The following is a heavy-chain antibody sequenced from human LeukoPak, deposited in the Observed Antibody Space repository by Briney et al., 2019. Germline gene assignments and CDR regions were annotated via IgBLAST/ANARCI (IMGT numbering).Heavy chain of an antibody. CDR2: IRYSGSA. CDR1: GGSISTYY. J-gene: IGHJ3*02. V-gene: IGHV4-59*01. CDR3: ARGRFLDAFDI. Sequence: PSETLSLTCTVSGGSISTYYWSWIRQPPGKGLEWIGYIRYSGSANYNPSLRSRVTISIDTSKNQFSLKLSSVTAADTAVYYCARGRFLDAFDIWGQGTMVTVSS. D-gene: IGHD3-3*01.